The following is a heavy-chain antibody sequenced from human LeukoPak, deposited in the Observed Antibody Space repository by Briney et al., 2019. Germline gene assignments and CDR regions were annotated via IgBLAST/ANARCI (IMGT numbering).Heavy chain of an antibody. CDR1: GGSISSYY. J-gene: IGHJ3*02. V-gene: IGHV4-4*07. CDR2: IYTSGST. D-gene: IGHD4-17*01. Sequence: SETLSLTCTVSGGSISSYYWSWIRQPAGKGLEWIGRIYTSGSTNYNPSLKSRVTMSVDTSKNQFSLKLSSVTAADTAVYYCATRATVTTWDAFDIWGQGTMVTVSS. CDR3: ATRATVTTWDAFDI.